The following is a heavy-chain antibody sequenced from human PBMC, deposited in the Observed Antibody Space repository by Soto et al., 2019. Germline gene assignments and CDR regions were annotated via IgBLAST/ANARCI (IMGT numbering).Heavy chain of an antibody. CDR2: ISAYNGNT. V-gene: IGHV1-18*01. Sequence: ASVKVSCKASGYTFTSYGISWVRQAPGQGLEWMGWISAYNGNTNYAQKLQGRVTMTTDTSTSTAYMELRSLRSDDTAVYYCARIEDPPDYDVGSAPIYYGMDVWGQGTTVTVSS. CDR1: GYTFTSYG. J-gene: IGHJ6*02. CDR3: ARIEDPPDYDVGSAPIYYGMDV. D-gene: IGHD3-22*01.